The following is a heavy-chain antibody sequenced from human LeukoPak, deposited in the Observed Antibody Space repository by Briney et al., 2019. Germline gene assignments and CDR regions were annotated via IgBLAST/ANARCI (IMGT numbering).Heavy chain of an antibody. J-gene: IGHJ3*02. CDR2: INPNSGGT. Sequence: ASVTVSCKASGYTFTDYYIHWVRQAPGQGLEWLGWINPNSGGTNYAQKFQGRVTMTSDTSISTVYMELSRLRSDDTAVYYCARNGLTGEGGAFDIWGQGTMVTVSS. CDR3: ARNGLTGEGGAFDI. CDR1: GYTFTDYY. V-gene: IGHV1-2*02. D-gene: IGHD7-27*01.